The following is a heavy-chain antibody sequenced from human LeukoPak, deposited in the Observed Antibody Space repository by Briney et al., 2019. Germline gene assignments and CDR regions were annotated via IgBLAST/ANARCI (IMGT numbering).Heavy chain of an antibody. CDR1: GFTFSSYS. CDR2: ISSSSSTI. D-gene: IGHD3-22*01. J-gene: IGHJ4*02. V-gene: IGHV3-48*01. Sequence: PGGSLRLSCTASGFTFSSYSMTWVRQAPGKGLEWLSYISSSSSTIYYADSVKGRFTISRDNAKNSLYLQMSSLRAEDTAVYYCARDEYYDSSGYTSWGQGTLVTVSS. CDR3: ARDEYYDSSGYTS.